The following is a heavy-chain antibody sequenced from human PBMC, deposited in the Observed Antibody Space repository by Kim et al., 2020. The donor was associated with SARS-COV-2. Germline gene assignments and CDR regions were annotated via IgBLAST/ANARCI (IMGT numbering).Heavy chain of an antibody. CDR2: IWYDGSNK. V-gene: IGHV3-33*08. CDR1: GFTFSTYG. CDR3: ASSRIAGGGSLYYYGMDV. D-gene: IGHD6-13*01. J-gene: IGHJ6*02. Sequence: GGSLRLSCAASGFTFSTYGMHWVRQAPGKGLEWVAVIWYDGSNKDYADSVKGRFTISRDNAKNTLYLQMNSLRAEDTAVYYCASSRIAGGGSLYYYGMDVWRQETTVTVSS.